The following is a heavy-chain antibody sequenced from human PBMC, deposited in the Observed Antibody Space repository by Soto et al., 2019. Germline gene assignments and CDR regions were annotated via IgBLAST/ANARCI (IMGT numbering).Heavy chain of an antibody. CDR2: ISSSSSTI. D-gene: IGHD6-6*01. J-gene: IGHJ4*02. CDR3: ARVEYSSSYDY. CDR1: GFTFSSYS. Sequence: GGSLRLSCAASGFTFSSYSMNWVRQAPGKGLEWVSYISSSSSTIYYADSVKGRFTISRDNAKNSQYLQMNSLRAEDTAVYYCARVEYSSSYDYWGQGTLVTVSS. V-gene: IGHV3-48*01.